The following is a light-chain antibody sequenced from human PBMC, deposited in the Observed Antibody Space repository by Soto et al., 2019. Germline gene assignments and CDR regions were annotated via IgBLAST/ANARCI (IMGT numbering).Light chain of an antibody. J-gene: IGKJ4*01. Sequence: DIQMTQSPSTLPASVGDRVTITCRASQDITYYLAWYQQKPGKLPRLLIYGASALHSGVPSRFSGSGSGTDFTLTITSLQPEDVATYFCQKYDSAPLTFGGGTKVDIK. V-gene: IGKV1-27*01. CDR2: GAS. CDR3: QKYDSAPLT. CDR1: QDITYY.